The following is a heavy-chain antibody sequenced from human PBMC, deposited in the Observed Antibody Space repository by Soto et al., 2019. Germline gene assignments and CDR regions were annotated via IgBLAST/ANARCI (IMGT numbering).Heavy chain of an antibody. Sequence: TLSLTCPVSGGSVSSGSYYWSWIRQPPGKGLEWIGYIYYSGSTNYNPSLKSRVTISVDTSKNQFPLSLSSVTAADTAVYYCARPRILGYNYGMNYFDPWGPGTLVTVSS. CDR2: IYYSGST. V-gene: IGHV4-61*01. D-gene: IGHD5-18*01. J-gene: IGHJ5*02. CDR3: ARPRILGYNYGMNYFDP. CDR1: GGSVSSGSYY.